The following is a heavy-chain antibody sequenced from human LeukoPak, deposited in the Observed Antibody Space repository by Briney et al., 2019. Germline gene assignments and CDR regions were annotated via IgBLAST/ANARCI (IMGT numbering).Heavy chain of an antibody. CDR2: MNPKSGGT. J-gene: IGHJ4*02. D-gene: IGHD4-17*01. V-gene: IGHV1-2*02. CDR3: ARDRGGDYGFDY. Sequence: ASVKVSCKASGYTFTGYYVHWVRQAPGQGLEWMGWMNPKSGGTNYAQKFEARVTMNRDTSISTAYMELSRLKSDDTAVYYCARDRGGDYGFDYWGQGTLVTVSS. CDR1: GYTFTGYY.